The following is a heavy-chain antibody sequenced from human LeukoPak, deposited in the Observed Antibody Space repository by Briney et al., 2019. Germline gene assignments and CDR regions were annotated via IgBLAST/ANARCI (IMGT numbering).Heavy chain of an antibody. Sequence: GGSLRLSCAASGFTFSSYAMSWVRQAPGKGLEWVSAISGSGGSTYYADSVKGRFTISRDNSKNTLYLQMNSLRAEDTAVYYCAKDPGVLQQLEYYFDYWGQGTLVTVSS. J-gene: IGHJ4*02. V-gene: IGHV3-23*01. D-gene: IGHD6-13*01. CDR2: ISGSGGST. CDR3: AKDPGVLQQLEYYFDY. CDR1: GFTFSSYA.